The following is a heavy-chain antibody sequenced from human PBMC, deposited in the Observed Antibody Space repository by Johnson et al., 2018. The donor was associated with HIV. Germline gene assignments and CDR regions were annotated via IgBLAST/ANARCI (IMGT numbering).Heavy chain of an antibody. V-gene: IGHV3-23*04. J-gene: IGHJ3*02. D-gene: IGHD3-16*01. CDR3: ASQVRGLRLGVDAFDI. Sequence: VQLVESGGSVVRPGGSLRLSCAASGFTFDDYGMSWVRQAPGKGLEWVSAISGSGGSTHYADSVKGRFTISRDNSKNTLYLQMNKLRAEDTAVYFCASQVRGLRLGVDAFDIWGQGTMVTVSS. CDR2: ISGSGGST. CDR1: GFTFDDYG.